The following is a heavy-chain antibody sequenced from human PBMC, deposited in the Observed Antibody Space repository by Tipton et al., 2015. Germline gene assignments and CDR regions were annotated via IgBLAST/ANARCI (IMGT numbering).Heavy chain of an antibody. CDR3: TRGSGHFWSGYYMYFDL. CDR1: GGSMSRYY. J-gene: IGHJ2*01. V-gene: IGHV4-59*01. Sequence: TLSLTCTVSGGSMSRYYWSWIRQPPGKGLEWIGYIYYNGRTNYNASLQSRVTISVDTSKNQFSLTLSSVTAADTAVYYCTRGSGHFWSGYYMYFDLWGRGTLVTVSS. D-gene: IGHD3-3*02. CDR2: IYYNGRT.